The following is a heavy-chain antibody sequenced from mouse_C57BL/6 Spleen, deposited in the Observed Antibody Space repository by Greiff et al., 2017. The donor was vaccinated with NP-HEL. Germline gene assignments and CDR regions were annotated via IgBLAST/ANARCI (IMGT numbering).Heavy chain of an antibody. Sequence: EVQLQQSGPELVKPGASVKIPCKASGYTFTDYNMDWVKQSHGKSLEWIGAINPNNGGTIYNQKFKGKATLTVDKSSSTAYMELRSLTSEDTAVYYCARSPTVVGMDYWGQGTSVTVSS. CDR3: ARSPTVVGMDY. D-gene: IGHD1-1*01. J-gene: IGHJ4*01. CDR1: GYTFTDYN. V-gene: IGHV1-18*01. CDR2: INPNNGGT.